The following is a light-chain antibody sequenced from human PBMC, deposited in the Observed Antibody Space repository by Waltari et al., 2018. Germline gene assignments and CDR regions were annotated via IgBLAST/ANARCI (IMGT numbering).Light chain of an antibody. CDR2: DVS. J-gene: IGLJ2*01. CDR3: SSYTSSSTLGVV. Sequence: QSALTQPASVSGSPGQSITISCPATSSDVGGYNYVSWYKQHPGKAPKLMIYDVSNRPSGVSNRFSGSKSGNTASLTISGLQAEDEADYYCSSYTSSSTLGVVFGGGTKLTVL. CDR1: SSDVGGYNY. V-gene: IGLV2-14*03.